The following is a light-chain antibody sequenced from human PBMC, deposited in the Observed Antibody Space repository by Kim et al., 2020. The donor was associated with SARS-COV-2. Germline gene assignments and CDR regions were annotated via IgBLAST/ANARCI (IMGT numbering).Light chain of an antibody. V-gene: IGLV3-19*01. CDR1: SLRSYY. CDR3: NSRDSNDNVV. CDR2: GKN. Sequence: SSELTQDPAVSVALGQTVRITCQGDSLRSYYATWYQQKPGQAPILVIYGKNNRPSGIPDRFSGSSSGNTGSLTITGTQAGDEADYYCNSRDSNDNVVFGGGTQLTVL. J-gene: IGLJ2*01.